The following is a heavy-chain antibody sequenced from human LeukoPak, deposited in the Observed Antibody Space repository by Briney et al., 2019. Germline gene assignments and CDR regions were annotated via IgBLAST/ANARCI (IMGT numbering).Heavy chain of an antibody. Sequence: SETLSLTCTVSGGSISSYYWSWIRQPPGKGLEWIGYIYYTGSTNYNPSLKSRVTMSADTSKNQFSLRLNSVTAADTAVYYCARGSIAAAEGSHWFDPWGQGTLVTVSS. CDR3: ARGSIAAAEGSHWFDP. V-gene: IGHV4-59*01. J-gene: IGHJ5*02. CDR2: IYYTGST. D-gene: IGHD6-13*01. CDR1: GGSISSYY.